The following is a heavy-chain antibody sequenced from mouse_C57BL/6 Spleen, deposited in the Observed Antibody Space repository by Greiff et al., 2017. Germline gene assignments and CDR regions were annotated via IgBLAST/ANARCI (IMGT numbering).Heavy chain of an antibody. V-gene: IGHV5-17*01. Sequence: EVKLVESGGGLVKPGGSLKLSCAASGFTFSDYGMHWVRQAPEKGLEWVAYISSGSSTIYYADTVKGRFTISRDNAKNTRFLQMTRLRSEDTAMYYCARGYYGSSLDYWGQGTTLTVSS. CDR2: ISSGSSTI. D-gene: IGHD1-1*01. CDR3: ARGYYGSSLDY. J-gene: IGHJ2*01. CDR1: GFTFSDYG.